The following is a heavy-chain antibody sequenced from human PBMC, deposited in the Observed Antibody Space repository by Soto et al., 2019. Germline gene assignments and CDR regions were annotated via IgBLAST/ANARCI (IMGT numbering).Heavy chain of an antibody. V-gene: IGHV1-18*01. CDR2: ISAYSGNT. CDR1: GYTFSSYG. D-gene: IGHD6-6*01. Sequence: ASVKVSCKASGYTFSSYGITWVRQAPGQGLEWMGWISAYSGNTNYAQKLQGRVTMTTDTSTSTAYMELRSLRSDDTAVYYCARQNARAARGLGWFGPWGQGTLVTSPQ. J-gene: IGHJ5*02. CDR3: ARQNARAARGLGWFGP.